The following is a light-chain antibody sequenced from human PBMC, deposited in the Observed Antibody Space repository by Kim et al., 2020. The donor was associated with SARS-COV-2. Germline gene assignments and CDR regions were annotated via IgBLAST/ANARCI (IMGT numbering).Light chain of an antibody. Sequence: APRGAATTSCGGNDIGPKRVYWYRQRPGQAPALVIYFDKARPSGIPERFAGANSENSATLTISRVEVGDEADYYCQVWDSSTDHVIFGGGTQLTVL. CDR3: QVWDSSTDHVI. CDR1: DIGPKR. CDR2: FDK. V-gene: IGLV3-21*01. J-gene: IGLJ2*01.